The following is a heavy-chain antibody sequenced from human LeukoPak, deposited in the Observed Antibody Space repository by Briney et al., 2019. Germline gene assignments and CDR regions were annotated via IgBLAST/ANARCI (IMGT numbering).Heavy chain of an antibody. D-gene: IGHD3-10*01. V-gene: IGHV3-30*02. CDR2: IWYDGSNK. Sequence: GGSLRLSCAAPGIPFSSFGMHWLRQAPGKGLEWVAFIWYDGSNKYYADSVKGRFTISRDNSKNTLYLQMNSLRPEDTALYHCVKDDNHYGSIENDHWGQGNLVTVSS. CDR3: VKDDNHYGSIENDH. J-gene: IGHJ5*02. CDR1: GIPFSSFG.